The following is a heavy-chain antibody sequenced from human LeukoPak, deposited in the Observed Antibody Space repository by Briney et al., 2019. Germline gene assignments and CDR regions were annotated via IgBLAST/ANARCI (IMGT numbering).Heavy chain of an antibody. CDR3: ASLCSSTSCYYGDWFDP. Sequence: PGGSLRLSCAASGFTFSSYEMNWVRQAPGKGLEWVSYISSSGSTIYYADSVKGRFTISRDNAKNSLYLQMNSLRAEDTAVYYCASLCSSTSCYYGDWFDPWGQGTLVTVSS. CDR1: GFTFSSYE. D-gene: IGHD2-2*01. CDR2: ISSSGSTI. V-gene: IGHV3-48*03. J-gene: IGHJ5*02.